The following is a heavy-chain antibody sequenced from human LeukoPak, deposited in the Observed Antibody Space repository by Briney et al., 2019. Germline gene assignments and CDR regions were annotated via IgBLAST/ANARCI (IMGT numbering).Heavy chain of an antibody. V-gene: IGHV3-21*01. CDR1: GFTFSSYS. J-gene: IGHJ4*02. D-gene: IGHD3-22*01. CDR2: ISSSGSFI. CDR3: ARDRDMYYYDSSGYYY. Sequence: PGGSLRLSCAASGFTFSSYSMNWVRQAPGKGLEWVSSISSSGSFIHYADSVKGRFTISRDNAKNSLYLQMNSLRAEDTAVYYCARDRDMYYYDSSGYYYWGQGTLVTVSS.